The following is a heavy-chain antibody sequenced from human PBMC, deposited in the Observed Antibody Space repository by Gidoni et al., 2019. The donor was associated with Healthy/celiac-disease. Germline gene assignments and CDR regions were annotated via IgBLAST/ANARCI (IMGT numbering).Heavy chain of an antibody. CDR2: IYYSGST. CDR3: ASQGYCSSTSCDYPFDY. D-gene: IGHD2-2*01. Sequence: HVQLQESGPGLVKPSETLSLTCTVSGGSISSYYWSWIRQPPGKGLEWIGYIYYSGSTNYNPSLKSRVTRSGDTSKNQFSRKLSSVTAADTAVYYCASQGYCSSTSCDYPFDYWGQGTLVTVSS. J-gene: IGHJ4*02. V-gene: IGHV4-59*01. CDR1: GGSISSYY.